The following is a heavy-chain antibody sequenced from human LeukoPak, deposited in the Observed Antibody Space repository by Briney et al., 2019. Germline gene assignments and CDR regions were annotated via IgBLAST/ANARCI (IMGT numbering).Heavy chain of an antibody. D-gene: IGHD4-23*01. CDR2: IYYSGST. V-gene: IGHV4-59*01. J-gene: IGHJ4*02. CDR3: ARGRDGGNYTPLDY. Sequence: PSETLSLTCTVSGXSISSYYWSWIRQPPGKRLEWIGYIYYSGSTNYNPSLKSRVTMAVDTSKKQFSLKLSSVTAADTAVYYCARGRDGGNYTPLDYWGQGTLVTVSS. CDR1: GXSISSYY.